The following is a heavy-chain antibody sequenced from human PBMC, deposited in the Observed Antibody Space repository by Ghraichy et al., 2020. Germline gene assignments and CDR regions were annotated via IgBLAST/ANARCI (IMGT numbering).Heavy chain of an antibody. V-gene: IGHV3-23*01. J-gene: IGHJ6*02. CDR1: GFSFSNYA. D-gene: IGHD6-19*01. Sequence: AGSLRLSCAASGFSFSNYAMSWVRQAPGKGLEWVSGISGSGGSTDYADSVKGRFTISRDNSKNTLDLQINSLRAEDTAVYYCAKAVAGTYYYYGMDVWGQGTTVTVSS. CDR2: ISGSGGST. CDR3: AKAVAGTYYYYGMDV.